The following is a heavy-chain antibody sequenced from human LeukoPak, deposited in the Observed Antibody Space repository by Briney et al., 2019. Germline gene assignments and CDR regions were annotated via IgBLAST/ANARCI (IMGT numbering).Heavy chain of an antibody. V-gene: IGHV3-7*01. CDR2: IKQDGSEK. Sequence: GGSLRLSCAASGFTFSSYWMSWVRQAPGKGLEWVANIKQDGSEKYYVDSVKGRFTISRDNAKNSLYLQMNSLRAEDTAVYYCARMKRADPSPMDYWGQGTLVTVSS. J-gene: IGHJ4*02. CDR1: GFTFSSYW. CDR3: ARMKRADPSPMDY.